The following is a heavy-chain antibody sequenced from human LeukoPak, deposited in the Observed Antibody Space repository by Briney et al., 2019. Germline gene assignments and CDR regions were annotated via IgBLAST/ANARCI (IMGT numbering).Heavy chain of an antibody. Sequence: ASVKVSCKASGGTFSSYAISWVRQAPGQGLEGMGWINPNSGDTNYAQKFQGRVTMTRDTSISTAYMELSWLRSDDTAVYYCAVNYVYGDHAHRNPGAYYYMDVWGKGTTVTVSS. CDR3: AVNYVYGDHAHRNPGAYYYMDV. CDR1: GGTFSSYA. J-gene: IGHJ6*03. CDR2: INPNSGDT. V-gene: IGHV1-2*02. D-gene: IGHD4/OR15-4a*01.